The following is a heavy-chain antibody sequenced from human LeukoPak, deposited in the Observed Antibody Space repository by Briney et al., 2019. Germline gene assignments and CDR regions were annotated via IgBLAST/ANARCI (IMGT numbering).Heavy chain of an antibody. CDR3: ARDGREMATRGWFDP. D-gene: IGHD5-24*01. J-gene: IGHJ5*02. CDR2: ISSSSSYI. V-gene: IGHV3-21*01. CDR1: GFTFSSYS. Sequence: GGSLRLSCAASGFTFSSYSMNWVRQAPGKGLEWVSSISSSSSYIYYADSVKGRLTISRDNAKNSLYLQMNSLRAEDTAVYYCARDGREMATRGWFDPWGQGTLVTVSS.